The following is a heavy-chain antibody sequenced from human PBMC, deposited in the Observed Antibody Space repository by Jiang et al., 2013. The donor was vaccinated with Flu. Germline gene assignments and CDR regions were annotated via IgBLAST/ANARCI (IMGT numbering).Heavy chain of an antibody. CDR1: GGTFSSYA. V-gene: IGHV1-69*01. CDR3: ASQLSAPSAWFLFDY. CDR2: IIPIFGTA. J-gene: IGHJ4*02. Sequence: GAEVKKPGSSVKVSCKASGGTFSSYAISWVRQAPGQGLEWMGGIIPIFGTANYAQKFQGRVTITADESTSTAYMELSSLRSEDTAVYYCASQLSAPSAWFLFDYWGQGTLVTVSS. D-gene: IGHD3-10*01.